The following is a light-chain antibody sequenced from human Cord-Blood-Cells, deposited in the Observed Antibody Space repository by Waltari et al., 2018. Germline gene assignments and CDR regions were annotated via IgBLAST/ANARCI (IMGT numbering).Light chain of an antibody. V-gene: IGKV1-39*01. CDR1: QSISSY. J-gene: IGKJ3*01. Sequence: SQITQSPPSLSDCLGHRVNITCRASQSISSYLNWYQQKPGKAPKLLIYAASSLQSGVPSRFSGSGSGTDFTLTISSLQPEDFATYYCQQSYSTLTFGPGTKVDIK. CDR2: AAS. CDR3: QQSYSTLT.